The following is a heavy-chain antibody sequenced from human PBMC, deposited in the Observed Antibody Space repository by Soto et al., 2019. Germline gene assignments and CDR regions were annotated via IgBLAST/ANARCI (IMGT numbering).Heavy chain of an antibody. V-gene: IGHV3-64*01. CDR1: GFPFSTYA. CDR2: INNNGGST. Sequence: EVQLVESGGGLVQPGGSLRLSCAASGFPFSTYAMHWVRQAPGKGLEYVSAINNNGGSTYYANSVKGRFTIYRDNSKNTLYLQMGSVRAEDMAVYYCARVLYGAYDYWGQGTLVTVSS. J-gene: IGHJ4*02. CDR3: ARVLYGAYDY. D-gene: IGHD2-8*01.